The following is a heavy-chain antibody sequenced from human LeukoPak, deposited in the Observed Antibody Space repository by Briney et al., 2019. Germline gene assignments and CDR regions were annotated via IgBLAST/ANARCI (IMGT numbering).Heavy chain of an antibody. J-gene: IGHJ5*02. CDR2: IDHSGST. CDR1: GGSFSGYY. D-gene: IGHD3-3*01. CDR3: ARGRTYYDFWSGYYIGLNWFDP. Sequence: SETPSLTCAVYGGSFSGYYWSWIRQPPGKGLEWIGEIDHSGSTNYNPSLKSRVTISVDTSKNQFSLKLSSVTAADTAVYYCARGRTYYDFWSGYYIGLNWFDPWGQGTLVTVSS. V-gene: IGHV4-34*01.